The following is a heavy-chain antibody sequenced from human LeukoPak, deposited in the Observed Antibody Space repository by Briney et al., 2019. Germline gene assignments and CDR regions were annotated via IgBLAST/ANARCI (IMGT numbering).Heavy chain of an antibody. D-gene: IGHD6-13*01. V-gene: IGHV4-59*08. Sequence: SETLSLTCTVSGGSISSYYWSWIRQPPGKGLEWIGYIYYSGGTNYNPSLKSRVTISVDTSKNQFSLKLSSVTAADTAVYYCARHRAAAGVDDYRGQGTLVTVSS. CDR1: GGSISSYY. J-gene: IGHJ4*02. CDR3: ARHRAAAGVDDY. CDR2: IYYSGGT.